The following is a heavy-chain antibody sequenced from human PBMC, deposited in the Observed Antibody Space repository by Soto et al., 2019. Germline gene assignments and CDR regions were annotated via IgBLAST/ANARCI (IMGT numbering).Heavy chain of an antibody. CDR3: ARARRIVLMVYAIYYYYGMDV. CDR1: GGSSIGYY. Sequence: SETLSLTCAVYGGSSIGYYCNFIRHPPSKRREWIVEINHSGSTNYNPSLKSRVTISVDTSKNQFSLKLSSVTAADTAVYYCARARRIVLMVYAIYYYYGMDVWGQGTTVTVSS. V-gene: IGHV4-34*01. D-gene: IGHD2-8*01. J-gene: IGHJ6*02. CDR2: INHSGST.